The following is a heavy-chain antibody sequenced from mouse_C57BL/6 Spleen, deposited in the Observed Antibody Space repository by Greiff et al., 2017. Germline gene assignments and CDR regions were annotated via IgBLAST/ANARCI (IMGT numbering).Heavy chain of an antibody. Sequence: EVKLVESGGGLVKPGGSLKLSCAASGFTFSDYGMHWVRQAPEKGLEWVAYISSGSSTIYYADTVKGRFTISRDNAKNTLFLQMTSLRSEDTAMYYCARDSNYDYGGQGTTLTVSS. CDR3: ARDSNYDY. V-gene: IGHV5-17*01. CDR1: GFTFSDYG. CDR2: ISSGSSTI. D-gene: IGHD2-5*01. J-gene: IGHJ2*01.